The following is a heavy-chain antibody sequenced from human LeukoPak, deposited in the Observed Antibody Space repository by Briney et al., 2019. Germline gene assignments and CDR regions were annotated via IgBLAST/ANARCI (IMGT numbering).Heavy chain of an antibody. CDR2: IIPIFGTA. CDR1: GGTFSSYA. Sequence: GSSVKVSCKASGGTFSSYAISWVRQGPGQGLEWMGGIIPIFGTANYAQKFQGRVTITTDESTSTAYMELSSLRSEDTAVYYCAKATGTKRVFDYWGQGTLVTVSS. CDR3: AKATGTKRVFDY. V-gene: IGHV1-69*05. D-gene: IGHD1-1*01. J-gene: IGHJ4*02.